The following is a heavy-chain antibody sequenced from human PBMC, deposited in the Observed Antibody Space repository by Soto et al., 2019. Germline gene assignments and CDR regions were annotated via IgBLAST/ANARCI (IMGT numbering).Heavy chain of an antibody. D-gene: IGHD5-18*01. Sequence: ASVKVSCKASGYTFTGYYMHWVRQAPGQGLEWMGWMNPNSGNTGYAQKFQGRVTMTRNTSISTAYMELSSLRSEDTAVYYCALGYSYGYLAFDIWGQGTMVTVSS. CDR1: GYTFTGYY. V-gene: IGHV1-8*02. J-gene: IGHJ3*02. CDR3: ALGYSYGYLAFDI. CDR2: MNPNSGNT.